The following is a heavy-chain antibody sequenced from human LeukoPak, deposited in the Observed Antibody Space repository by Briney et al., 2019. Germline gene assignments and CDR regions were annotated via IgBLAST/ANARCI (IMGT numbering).Heavy chain of an antibody. CDR1: GFTSSSYW. CDR3: VRESSGYSGVYDAFDI. J-gene: IGHJ3*02. CDR2: INSDGSST. D-gene: IGHD3-22*01. Sequence: TGGSLRLSCAASGFTSSSYWMHWVRQVPGNGLVWVSRINSDGSSTTYADSVKGRFTISRDNAKNTLYLQMNSLRAEDTAVYYCVRESSGYSGVYDAFDIWGQGTMVTVSS. V-gene: IGHV3-74*03.